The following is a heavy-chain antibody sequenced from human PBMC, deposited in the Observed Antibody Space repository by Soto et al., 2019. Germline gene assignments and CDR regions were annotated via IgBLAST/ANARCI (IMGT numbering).Heavy chain of an antibody. CDR3: ARESGIAARYANYYYYYMDV. CDR2: IYYSGST. V-gene: IGHV4-31*03. Sequence: SETLSLTCTVSGSSISSGGYYWSWIRQHPGKGLEWIGYIYYSGSTYYNPSLKSRVTISVDTSKNQFSLKLSSVTAADTAVYYCARESGIAARYANYYYYYMDVWGKGTTVTVSS. J-gene: IGHJ6*03. CDR1: GSSISSGGYY. D-gene: IGHD6-6*01.